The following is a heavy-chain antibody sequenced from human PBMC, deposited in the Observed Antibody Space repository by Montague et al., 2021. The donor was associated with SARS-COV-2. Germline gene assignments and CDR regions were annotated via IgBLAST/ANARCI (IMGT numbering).Heavy chain of an antibody. Sequence: SLRLSCQASGFPFNTYTMTWVRQAPGKGLEWVSSIFGSGAGTYYADSXRGRFTISGDNSKNTLYLQLHGLRAEDTAVYYCAKNGGSGSLVYWYFDLWGRGTPVAVSS. D-gene: IGHD2-8*01. V-gene: IGHV3-23*01. CDR2: IFGSGAGT. CDR3: AKNGGSGSLVYWYFDL. CDR1: GFPFNTYT. J-gene: IGHJ2*01.